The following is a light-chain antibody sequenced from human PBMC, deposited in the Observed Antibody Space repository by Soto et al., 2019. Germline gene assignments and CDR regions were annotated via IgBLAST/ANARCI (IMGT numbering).Light chain of an antibody. CDR2: GAS. Sequence: EIQMTQSPSSLSASVGDRVTITCRASQSIGTYLNWYQYKPGKAPKLLIFGASSFQSGVSSRFSGSGSGTDFTLTISSLQPEDFATYHCQQSKSFPLTFGGGTKVDIK. V-gene: IGKV1-39*01. J-gene: IGKJ4*01. CDR3: QQSKSFPLT. CDR1: QSIGTY.